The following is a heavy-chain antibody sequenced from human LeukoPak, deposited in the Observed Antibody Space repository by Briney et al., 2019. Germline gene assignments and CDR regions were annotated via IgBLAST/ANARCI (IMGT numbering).Heavy chain of an antibody. Sequence: SETLSLTCTVSGGSISTYYWRWIRQPPGKGLEWIGYIYYCGSTNYNASLKSRVTISVDTSKNQFSLKLYSVTAADTAVYYCARHYYPAAAGDYWGQGTLVTVSS. V-gene: IGHV4-59*08. J-gene: IGHJ4*02. D-gene: IGHD6-25*01. CDR1: GGSISTYY. CDR2: IYYCGST. CDR3: ARHYYPAAAGDY.